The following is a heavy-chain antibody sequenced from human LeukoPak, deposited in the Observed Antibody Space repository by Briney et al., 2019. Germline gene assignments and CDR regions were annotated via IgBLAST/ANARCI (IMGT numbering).Heavy chain of an antibody. Sequence: ASVKVSCKASGYTFTDSYIHWVRQAPGQGREWMGWINPDSGGTSYARKFQDRVTMTRDTSISKAYMELSSLRSDETAVYYCARAAGAAMANYFDYWGQGAMVTVAS. CDR1: GYTFTDSY. D-gene: IGHD2-2*01. V-gene: IGHV1-2*02. CDR3: ARAAGAAMANYFDY. J-gene: IGHJ4*02. CDR2: INPDSGGT.